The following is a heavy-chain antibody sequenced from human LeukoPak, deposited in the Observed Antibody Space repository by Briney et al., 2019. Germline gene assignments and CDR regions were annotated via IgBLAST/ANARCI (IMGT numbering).Heavy chain of an antibody. CDR3: ARGKCSGGSCYRDY. Sequence: SETLSLTCTVSGDSISSYYWSWIRQPPGKGLEWVGYIYYRGSTNYNPSLKSRVTISVDTSKNQFSLKLSSVTAADTAVYYCARGKCSGGSCYRDYWGQGTLVTVSS. CDR1: GDSISSYY. CDR2: IYYRGST. J-gene: IGHJ4*02. D-gene: IGHD2-15*01. V-gene: IGHV4-59*01.